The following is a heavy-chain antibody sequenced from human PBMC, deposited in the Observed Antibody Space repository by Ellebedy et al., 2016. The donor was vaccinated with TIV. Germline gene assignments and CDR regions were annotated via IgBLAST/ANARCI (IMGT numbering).Heavy chain of an antibody. V-gene: IGHV3-23*01. Sequence: GESLKISCAASGFTFSSYAMSWVRQAPGKGLEWVSTISNTGSRTYYADSVKGRFTISRDNSKSTLDLQMSSLRAEDTAVYYCAKDRISGDGYWVFDFWGQGTLVTVST. CDR1: GFTFSSYA. J-gene: IGHJ4*02. D-gene: IGHD5-18*01. CDR2: ISNTGSRT. CDR3: AKDRISGDGYWVFDF.